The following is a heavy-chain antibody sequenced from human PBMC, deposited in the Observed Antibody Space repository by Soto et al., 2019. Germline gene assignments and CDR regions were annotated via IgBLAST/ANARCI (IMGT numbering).Heavy chain of an antibody. CDR1: DGSVNTGNFY. CDR2: IYYTGTT. CDR3: AREEKQLARYGGDFDY. D-gene: IGHD3-16*01. Sequence: PSETLSLTCAVSDGSVNTGNFYWSWIRQPPGKGLEWIGHIYYTGTTNYNPSFKSRVTISVDTSNNQFSLKVTSVTAADTAVYYCAREEKQLARYGGDFDYWGQGVLVTVS. J-gene: IGHJ4*02. V-gene: IGHV4-61*01.